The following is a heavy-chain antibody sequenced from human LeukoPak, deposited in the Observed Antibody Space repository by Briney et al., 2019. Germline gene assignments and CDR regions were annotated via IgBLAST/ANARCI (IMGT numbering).Heavy chain of an antibody. J-gene: IGHJ6*03. CDR1: GGSISSYY. V-gene: IGHV4-4*07. Sequence: SETLSLTCTFSGGSISSYYWSWIRQPAGKGLEWIGRLSTSGTTNYNPSLKSRVTMSVDTSKNQFSLKLSSVTAADTAVYYCARDSYHYGSAAYYMDVWGKGTTVTISS. CDR3: ARDSYHYGSAAYYMDV. CDR2: LSTSGTT. D-gene: IGHD3-10*01.